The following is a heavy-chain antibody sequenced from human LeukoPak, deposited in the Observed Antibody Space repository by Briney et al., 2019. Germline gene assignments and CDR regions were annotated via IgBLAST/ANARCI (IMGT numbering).Heavy chain of an antibody. V-gene: IGHV4-34*01. CDR3: ARGKGSGWTFDY. J-gene: IGHJ4*02. CDR2: INHSGST. D-gene: IGHD6-19*01. CDR1: GGSFSGYH. Sequence: ASETLSLTCAVYGGSFSGYHWTWIRQPPGKGLEWIGEINHSGSTNYNPSLKSRVTISVDTSKNQFSLKLSSVTAADTAVYYCARGKGSGWTFDYWGQGTLVTVSS.